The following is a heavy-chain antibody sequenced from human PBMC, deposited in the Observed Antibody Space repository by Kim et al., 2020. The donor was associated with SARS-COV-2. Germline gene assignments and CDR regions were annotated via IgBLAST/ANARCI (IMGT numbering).Heavy chain of an antibody. CDR2: ISYDGSNK. CDR1: GFTFSSYA. D-gene: IGHD2-2*01. CDR3: ARYQLPYYFDY. J-gene: IGHJ4*02. V-gene: IGHV3-30*04. Sequence: GSLRLSCAASGFTFSSYAMHWVRQAPGKGLEWVAVISYDGSNKYYADSVKGRFTISRDNSKNTLYLQMNSLRAEDTAVYYCARYQLPYYFDYWGQGTLVTVSS.